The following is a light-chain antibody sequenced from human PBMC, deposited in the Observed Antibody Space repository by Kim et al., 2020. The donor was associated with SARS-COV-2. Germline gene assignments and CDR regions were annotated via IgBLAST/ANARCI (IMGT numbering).Light chain of an antibody. Sequence: QSVVTQPASVSGSPGQSSTISCTGTSSDVGSYNLVSWLQQHPGKAPKLIIYEVTERPSGISNCFSGSKSGNTASLAISGLQAEDMVDYYCFSDAGSLTYVFGTGAKVTDL. V-gene: IGLV2-23*02. CDR2: EVT. CDR3: FSDAGSLTYV. J-gene: IGLJ1*01. CDR1: SSDVGSYNL.